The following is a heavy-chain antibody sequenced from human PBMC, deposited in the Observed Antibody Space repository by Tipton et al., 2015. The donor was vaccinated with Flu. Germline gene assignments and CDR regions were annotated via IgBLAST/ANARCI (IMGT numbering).Heavy chain of an antibody. CDR2: ITPSGGST. CDR3: ARGSYGDLIDS. CDR1: GYTFTTYH. D-gene: IGHD5-18*01. V-gene: IGHV1-46*01. Sequence: QVQLVQSGAEVKKPGASVKISCKSAGYTFTTYHMHWVRQAPGQGLEWMGIITPSGGSTFYSQKSQGRVTMTRDTSTSTDYMELSSLRSEDTAVYYCARGSYGDLIDSWGQGTLVTVSS. J-gene: IGHJ4*02.